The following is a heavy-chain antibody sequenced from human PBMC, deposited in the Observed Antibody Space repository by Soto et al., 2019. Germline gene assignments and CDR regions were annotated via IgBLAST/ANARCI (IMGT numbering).Heavy chain of an antibody. CDR3: ARERVVVPATIFYYYALDV. CDR1: GFSFSDYW. V-gene: IGHV3-7*05. Sequence: GGSLRLSCAASGFSFSDYWMSWVRQAPGKGLEWVANVKQDGSERYYVDSVKGRFTISRDNAKNSLYLQMNSLRAEDTAVYYCARERVVVPATIFYYYALDVWGQGPRSPLL. J-gene: IGHJ6*02. CDR2: VKQDGSER. D-gene: IGHD2-15*01.